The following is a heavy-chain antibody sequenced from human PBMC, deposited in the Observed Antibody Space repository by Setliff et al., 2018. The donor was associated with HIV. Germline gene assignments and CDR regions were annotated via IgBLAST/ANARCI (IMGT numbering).Heavy chain of an antibody. Sequence: SETLSLTCTVSGGSISSSSYYWGWIRQPPGKGLEWIGNIYYSGSTYYNPSLKSRVTISVDTSKNQFSLKLSSVTAADTAVYYCARRGYSSSSRIYFDYWGQGTLVTVSS. CDR1: GGSISSSSYY. J-gene: IGHJ4*02. V-gene: IGHV4-39*01. CDR3: ARRGYSSSSRIYFDY. CDR2: IYYSGST. D-gene: IGHD6-6*01.